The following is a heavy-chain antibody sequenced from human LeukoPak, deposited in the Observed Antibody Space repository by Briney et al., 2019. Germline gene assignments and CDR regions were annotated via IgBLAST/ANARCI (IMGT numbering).Heavy chain of an antibody. CDR2: IYVGDSET. CDR3: AKTHNWEEKFFDS. D-gene: IGHD1-20*01. CDR1: GYTFSNTW. V-gene: IGHV5-51*01. J-gene: IGHJ4*02. Sequence: GESLKISCKASGYTFSNTWVGWVRQMPGKGQEWMGIIYVGDSETRYSPSFQGQVTFSADKSNNIAYLQWSSLKASDTAMYYCAKTHNWEEKFFDSWGQGTLVTVSS.